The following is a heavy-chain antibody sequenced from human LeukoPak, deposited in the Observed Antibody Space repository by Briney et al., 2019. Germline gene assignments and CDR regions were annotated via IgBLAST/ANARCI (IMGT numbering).Heavy chain of an antibody. CDR3: ARGTDCYDSSGYYPFDY. D-gene: IGHD3-22*01. V-gene: IGHV4-34*01. Sequence: SETLSLTCAVYGGSFSGYYWSWIRQPPGKGLEGIGEINHSGSTNYNPSLKSGVTISVDTSKNQFSLKLSSVTAADTAVYHCARGTDCYDSSGYYPFDYWGQGTLVTVSS. J-gene: IGHJ4*02. CDR2: INHSGST. CDR1: GGSFSGYY.